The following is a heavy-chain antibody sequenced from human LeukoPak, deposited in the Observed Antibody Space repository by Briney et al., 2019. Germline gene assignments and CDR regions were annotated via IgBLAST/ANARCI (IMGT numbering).Heavy chain of an antibody. D-gene: IGHD4-17*01. V-gene: IGHV3-21*01. CDR2: TGSSSSYI. CDR1: GFTFSSYS. CDR3: ARHTVTTFSDWFDP. J-gene: IGHJ5*02. Sequence: GGSLRLSCAASGFTFSSYSMNWVRQAPGKGLEWVSSTGSSSSYIYYADSVKGRFTISRDNAKNSLYLQMNSLRAEDAAVYYCARHTVTTFSDWFDPWGQGTLVTVSS.